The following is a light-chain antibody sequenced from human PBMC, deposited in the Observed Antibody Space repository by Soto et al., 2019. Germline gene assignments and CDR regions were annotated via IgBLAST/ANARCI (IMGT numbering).Light chain of an antibody. Sequence: QSALTQPASVSGSPGQSITISCTGTSSDVGAYKYVSWYQQHPGKVPKLIIYGVSNRPSGVSNRFSGSKSGNTAFLTISGLQPEDEADYYCSSFTGTTTLDVFGPGTKLTVL. J-gene: IGLJ1*01. CDR2: GVS. V-gene: IGLV2-14*03. CDR1: SSDVGAYKY. CDR3: SSFTGTTTLDV.